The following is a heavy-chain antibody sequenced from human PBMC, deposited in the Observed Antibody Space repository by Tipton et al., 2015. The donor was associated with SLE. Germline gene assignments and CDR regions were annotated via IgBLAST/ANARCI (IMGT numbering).Heavy chain of an antibody. CDR3: ASGGYGSGSHYLGGWFDP. J-gene: IGHJ5*02. Sequence: TLSLTCTVSGGSISSYYWSWIRQSPGKGLEWIGYIQTSGSTNYNPSLKSRVTISADTSKKQFSLKLSSVTAADAAVYYCASGGYGSGSHYLGGWFDPWGRGTLVTVSS. CDR2: IQTSGST. D-gene: IGHD3-10*01. CDR1: GGSISSYY. V-gene: IGHV4-4*08.